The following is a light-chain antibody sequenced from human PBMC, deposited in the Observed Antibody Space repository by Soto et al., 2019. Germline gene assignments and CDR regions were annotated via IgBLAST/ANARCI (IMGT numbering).Light chain of an antibody. Sequence: DIVMTQSPDSLAVSLGERATINCKSSQSIFFSSTNKNDLAWYQQRPGQPPKVIISWASTREVGVPDRFSGSGSGTDFTLTISSLQAEDVAVYYCQQFYDSPPTFGHGTKVEIK. CDR3: QQFYDSPPT. CDR2: WAS. V-gene: IGKV4-1*01. J-gene: IGKJ1*01. CDR1: QSIFFSSTNKND.